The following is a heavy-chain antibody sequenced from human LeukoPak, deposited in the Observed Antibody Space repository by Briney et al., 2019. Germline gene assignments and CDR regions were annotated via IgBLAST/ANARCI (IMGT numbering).Heavy chain of an antibody. D-gene: IGHD1-26*01. V-gene: IGHV1-18*01. Sequence: GESLKISCKGSGYSFTSYGISWVRQAPGQGLEWMGWISAYNGNTNYAQKLQGRVTMTTDTSTSTAYMELRSLRSDDTAVYYCARDLEPASYYGVDYWGQGTLVTVSS. J-gene: IGHJ4*02. CDR2: ISAYNGNT. CDR3: ARDLEPASYYGVDY. CDR1: GYSFTSYG.